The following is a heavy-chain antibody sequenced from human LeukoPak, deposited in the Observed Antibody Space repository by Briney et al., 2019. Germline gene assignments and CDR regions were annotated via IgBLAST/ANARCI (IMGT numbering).Heavy chain of an antibody. CDR3: ARDPRGYSSSWYYDDY. V-gene: IGHV3-21*01. CDR1: GVTFSSYS. D-gene: IGHD6-13*01. CDR2: ISSSSTYI. Sequence: PGGPLRLSCAASGVTFSSYSMNWVRQAPGKGLEWVSSISSSSTYIYYADSVKGRFTISRDNAKNSLYLQMSSLRAEDTAVYYCARDPRGYSSSWYYDDYWGQGTLVTVSS. J-gene: IGHJ4*02.